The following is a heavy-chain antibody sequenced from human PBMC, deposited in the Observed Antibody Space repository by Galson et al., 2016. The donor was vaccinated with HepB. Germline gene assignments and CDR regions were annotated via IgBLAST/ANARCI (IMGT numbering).Heavy chain of an antibody. CDR1: GFTFSDYD. CDR3: ARVPGDYCGGDCYNDAFDI. V-gene: IGHV3-11*01. D-gene: IGHD2-21*02. Sequence: SLRLSCAASGFTFSDYDISWIRQAPGKGLEWVSYISSGDIIIYYGDSVKGRFTISRDNAKNSLYLQMNSLRAEDTAVYYCARVPGDYCGGDCYNDAFDIWGQGTMVTVSS. CDR2: ISSGDIII. J-gene: IGHJ3*02.